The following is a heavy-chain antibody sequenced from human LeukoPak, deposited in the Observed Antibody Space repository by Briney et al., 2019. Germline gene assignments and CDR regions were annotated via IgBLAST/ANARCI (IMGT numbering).Heavy chain of an antibody. Sequence: SQTLSLTCALSGDSVSSNSAAWNWIRQSPSRGLEWLGRTYYRSKWYTDYAVSVKSRITIKPDTSKNQFSLQLNPVTPEDTAVYYCARKSSSSGTWFDPWGQGTLVTVSS. CDR2: TYYRSKWYT. D-gene: IGHD6-6*01. J-gene: IGHJ5*02. CDR1: GDSVSSNSAA. CDR3: ARKSSSSGTWFDP. V-gene: IGHV6-1*01.